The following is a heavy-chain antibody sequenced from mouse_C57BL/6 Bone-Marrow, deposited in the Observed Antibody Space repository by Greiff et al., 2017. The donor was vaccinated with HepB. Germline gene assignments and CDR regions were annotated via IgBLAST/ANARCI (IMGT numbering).Heavy chain of an antibody. CDR3: ANLYYYCRSSLLGFDV. CDR2: IYPGDGDT. J-gene: IGHJ1*03. D-gene: IGHD1-1*01. V-gene: IGHV1-82*01. CDR1: GYAFSSSW. Sequence: QVHLKQSGPELVKPGASVKISCKASGYAFSSSWMNWVKQRPGKGLEWIGRIYPGDGDTNYNGKFKGKATLTADKSSSTAYMQLSSLTSEDSAVYFCANLYYYCRSSLLGFDVWGTGTTVTVSS.